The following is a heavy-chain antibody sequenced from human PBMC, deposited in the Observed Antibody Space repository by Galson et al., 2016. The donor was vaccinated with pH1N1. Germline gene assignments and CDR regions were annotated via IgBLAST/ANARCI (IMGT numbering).Heavy chain of an antibody. D-gene: IGHD2-15*01. J-gene: IGHJ1*01. CDR3: VRGRYCSGGSCYSPTAEYFQH. CDR1: GFIFTNYW. CDR2: VNNDGSST. Sequence: SLRLSCAASGFIFTNYWMHWVRQAPGRGLVWVARVNNDGSSTNYADSVKGRFTLSRDNAKNTVFLEMSSLRAEDTGAYYCVRGRYCSGGSCYSPTAEYFQHWGRGTLLNVSS. V-gene: IGHV3-74*01.